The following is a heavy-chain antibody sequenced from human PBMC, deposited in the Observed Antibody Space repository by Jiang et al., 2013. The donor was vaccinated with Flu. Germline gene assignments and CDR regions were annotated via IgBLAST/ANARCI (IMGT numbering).Heavy chain of an antibody. D-gene: IGHD3-10*01. CDR2: ISHSGYV. Sequence: LLKPSETPSLTCAVSGVSFSDYFWSWVRQSPGNGLQWIGEISHSGYVDYNPSLKGRVTISVDTSKNQLSLKLTSVTAADTAVYYCVRSGRYSTPQHFKDVDYWGQGTRVAVSS. V-gene: IGHV4-34*01. CDR1: GVSFSDYF. CDR3: VRSGRYSTPQHFKDVDY. J-gene: IGHJ4*02.